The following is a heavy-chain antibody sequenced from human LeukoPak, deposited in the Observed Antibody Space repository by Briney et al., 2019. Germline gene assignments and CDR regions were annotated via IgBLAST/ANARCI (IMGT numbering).Heavy chain of an antibody. D-gene: IGHD1-26*01. CDR1: GYPFTSYD. CDR2: MNPNSGNT. V-gene: IGHV1-8*02. J-gene: IGHJ4*02. CDR3: AWGYFTTYFDY. Sequence: ASVKVSCKASGYPFTSYDINWVRQATGQGLEWMGWMNPNSGNTGYAQKFQGRVTMTEDTSTDTAYMELSSLRSEDTAVYYCAWGYFTTYFDYWGQGTLVTVSS.